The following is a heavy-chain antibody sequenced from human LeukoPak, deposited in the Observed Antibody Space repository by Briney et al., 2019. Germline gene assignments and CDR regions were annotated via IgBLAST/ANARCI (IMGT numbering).Heavy chain of an antibody. CDR2: INPNSGGT. V-gene: IGHV1-2*02. Sequence: ASVKVSCKASGYTFTGYYMHWVRQAPGQGLEWMGWINPNSGGTNYAQKFQGRVTMTRDTSISTAYMELSSLRSEDTAVYYCAGWLRLRDCSGGSCYYNFDYWGQGTLVTVSS. D-gene: IGHD2-15*01. CDR1: GYTFTGYY. J-gene: IGHJ4*02. CDR3: AGWLRLRDCSGGSCYYNFDY.